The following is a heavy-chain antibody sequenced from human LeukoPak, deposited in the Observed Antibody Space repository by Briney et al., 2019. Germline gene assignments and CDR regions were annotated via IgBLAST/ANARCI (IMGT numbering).Heavy chain of an antibody. Sequence: GGSLRLSCAASRFTLSTYWMSWVRQAPGKGLEWVSSISSSSSYIYYADSVKGRFTISRDNAKNSLYLQMNSLRAEDTAVYYCARRIVGATRGYFDYWGQGTLVTVSS. V-gene: IGHV3-21*01. CDR2: ISSSSSYI. CDR1: RFTLSTYW. J-gene: IGHJ4*02. CDR3: ARRIVGATRGYFDY. D-gene: IGHD1-26*01.